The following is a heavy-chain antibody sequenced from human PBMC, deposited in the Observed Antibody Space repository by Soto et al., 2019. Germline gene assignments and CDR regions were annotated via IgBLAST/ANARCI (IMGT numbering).Heavy chain of an antibody. CDR1: GYSFTNYW. Sequence: GESLKISCKGSGYSFTNYWIAWVRQMPGKGLGYMGIIYPSDSNTRYSPSFQGQVTISADKSINTAYLQWSSLRASDTAMYYCARHGFYGDYSSNYFDPWGQGTLVTVSS. D-gene: IGHD4-17*01. CDR2: IYPSDSNT. J-gene: IGHJ5*02. CDR3: ARHGFYGDYSSNYFDP. V-gene: IGHV5-51*01.